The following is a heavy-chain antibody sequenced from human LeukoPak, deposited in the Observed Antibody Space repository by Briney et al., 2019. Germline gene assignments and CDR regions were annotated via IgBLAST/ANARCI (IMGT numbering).Heavy chain of an antibody. CDR3: ARGPRDPSGYFDH. CDR2: MSVYNGNT. V-gene: IGHV1-18*01. Sequence: ASVKVSCKASGYTFTSHGISWLRQAPGQGLEWLGWMSVYNGNTNYAQKLQGRVAMTIDTSTSTAYMELRSLRSDDTALYYCARGPRDPSGYFDHWGQGTLVTVSS. J-gene: IGHJ4*02. CDR1: GYTFTSHG. D-gene: IGHD6-25*01.